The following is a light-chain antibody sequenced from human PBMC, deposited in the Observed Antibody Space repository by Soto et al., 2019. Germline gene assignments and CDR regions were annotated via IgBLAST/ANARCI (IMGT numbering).Light chain of an antibody. J-gene: IGLJ2*01. CDR3: SSYTSDTTVI. Sequence: QSVLTQPASVSGSPGQSITISCTGTSSDVGVYDYVSWYQQHPGKAPRLMIYDVSNRPSGISSRFSGSKSGNTASLTISGLQAEDEADYYCSSYTSDTTVIFGGGTKLTVL. V-gene: IGLV2-14*01. CDR1: SSDVGVYDY. CDR2: DVS.